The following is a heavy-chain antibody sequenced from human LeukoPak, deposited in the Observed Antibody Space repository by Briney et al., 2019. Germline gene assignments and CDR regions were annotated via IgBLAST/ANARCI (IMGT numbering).Heavy chain of an antibody. CDR1: GFTFSSSA. Sequence: GGSLRLSCAASGFTFSSSAMSWVRQVPGKGLEWVSGISASGGSTYYADSVRGRFTISRDNSKNTLYVQMNSLRDEDTAVYYCAKDRDSGSYSMVGNFDYWGQGTLVTVSS. CDR2: ISASGGST. J-gene: IGHJ4*02. CDR3: AKDRDSGSYSMVGNFDY. V-gene: IGHV3-23*01. D-gene: IGHD3-10*01.